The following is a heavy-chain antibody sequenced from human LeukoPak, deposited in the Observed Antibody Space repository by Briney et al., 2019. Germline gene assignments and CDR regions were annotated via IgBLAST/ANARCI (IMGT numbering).Heavy chain of an antibody. V-gene: IGHV4-39*02. CDR2: IYYSGST. J-gene: IGHJ3*02. CDR3: ARDQITGTRGAFDI. CDR1: GGSISGSSYY. D-gene: IGHD1-20*01. Sequence: KPSETPSLTCTVSGGSISGSSYYWGWIRQPPGKGLEWIGSIYYSGSTYYNPSLKSRVTISVDTSKNQFSLKLNSVTATDTAVYYCARDQITGTRGAFDIWGQGTMVTVSS.